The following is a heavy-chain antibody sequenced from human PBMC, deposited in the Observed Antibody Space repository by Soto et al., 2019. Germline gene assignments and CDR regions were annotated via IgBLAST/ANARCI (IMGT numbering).Heavy chain of an antibody. CDR3: AGGWDYYRMDV. CDR1: GGSSSSDDYY. Sequence: SSALSANGTGSGGSSSSDDYYWDSIRHRPAKGVEWIGNIYYRGTPNYNPSLKTRIIMSLDMSENQFSLKLTSVTAADTAVYYCAGGWDYYRMDVWGPGTKVTISS. V-gene: IGHV4-31*03. D-gene: IGHD3-16*01. CDR2: IYYRGTP. J-gene: IGHJ6*02.